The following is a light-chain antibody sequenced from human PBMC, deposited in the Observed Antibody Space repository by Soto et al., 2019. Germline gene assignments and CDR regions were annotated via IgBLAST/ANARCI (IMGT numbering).Light chain of an antibody. CDR3: AAFDDTLNGWV. J-gene: IGLJ3*02. Sequence: QSVLTQPPSASGTPGQRVTISCSGSSSNIGGNPVVWYQQLPGTAPKLFIYGTDQRPSGVPDRFSGSKSGTAASLAISGLQPEDEADYYCAAFDDTLNGWVFGGGTKLTVL. V-gene: IGLV1-44*01. CDR2: GTD. CDR1: SSNIGGNP.